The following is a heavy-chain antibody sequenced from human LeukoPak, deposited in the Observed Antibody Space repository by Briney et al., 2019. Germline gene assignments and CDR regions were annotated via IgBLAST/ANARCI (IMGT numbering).Heavy chain of an antibody. J-gene: IGHJ4*02. D-gene: IGHD6-19*01. Sequence: SVKVSCKASGGTFSSCAISWVRQAPGQGLEWMGRIIPIFGIANYAQKFQGRVTITADKSTSTAYMELSSLRSEDTAVYYCASLGSAAVAGLGTDYWGQGTLVTVSS. CDR2: IIPIFGIA. CDR1: GGTFSSCA. V-gene: IGHV1-69*04. CDR3: ASLGSAAVAGLGTDY.